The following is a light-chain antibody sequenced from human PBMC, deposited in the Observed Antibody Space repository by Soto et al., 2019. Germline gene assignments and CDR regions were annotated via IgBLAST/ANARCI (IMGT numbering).Light chain of an antibody. J-gene: IGKJ4*01. Sequence: TQAPATMSLSPGERATLSCRASQSVSSYLSWFQQIPGQAPRLLIYGASTRATGIPARFSGSGSGTEFTLTISSLQSEDFAVYYCQHYYDLPLTFGGGTKVDIK. CDR2: GAS. CDR1: QSVSSY. V-gene: IGKV3D-15*01. CDR3: QHYYDLPLT.